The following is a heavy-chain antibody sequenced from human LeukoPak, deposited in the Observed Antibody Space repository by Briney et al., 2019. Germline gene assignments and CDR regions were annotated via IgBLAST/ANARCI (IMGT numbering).Heavy chain of an antibody. Sequence: GSLSLSFAAFGFTVSSNYMGWVRQAPGKGLEGVSVIYSGGSTYYADSVKGRFTISRDNTKNSLYLQMNSLRAEDTALYYCARDRHSSYDDAFDIWGQGTMVTVSS. D-gene: IGHD6-6*01. CDR2: IYSGGST. CDR3: ARDRHSSYDDAFDI. J-gene: IGHJ3*02. V-gene: IGHV3-53*01. CDR1: GFTVSSNY.